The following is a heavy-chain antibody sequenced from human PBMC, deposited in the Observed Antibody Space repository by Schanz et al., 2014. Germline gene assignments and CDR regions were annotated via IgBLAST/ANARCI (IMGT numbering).Heavy chain of an antibody. CDR1: GFTFSSYA. CDR3: ARAHGNNWYGKGLDY. CDR2: ISSSGTTI. Sequence: VQLLQFGGGVVQPGRSLRLSCAASGFTFSSYAMHWVRQAPGKGLEWVSYISSSGTTIYYADSVKGRFTISRDNAKNSLFLQMNSLRVEDTAVYYCARAHGNNWYGKGLDYWGQGTQVTVSS. J-gene: IGHJ4*02. V-gene: IGHV3-48*01. D-gene: IGHD1-1*01.